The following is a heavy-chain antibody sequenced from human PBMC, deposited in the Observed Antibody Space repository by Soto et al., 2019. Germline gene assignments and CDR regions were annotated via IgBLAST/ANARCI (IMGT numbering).Heavy chain of an antibody. CDR3: ARGGVSAVAGRFPSLVCAFDI. D-gene: IGHD6-19*01. Sequence: GXSVKVSCKASGGTFSSYAIRWVRQAPRQGLEWMGGIIPIFGTANYAQKFQGRVTITADESTSTAYMELSSLRSEDTAVYYCARGGVSAVAGRFPSLVCAFDIWGQGTMVTVSS. CDR1: GGTFSSYA. CDR2: IIPIFGTA. V-gene: IGHV1-69*13. J-gene: IGHJ3*02.